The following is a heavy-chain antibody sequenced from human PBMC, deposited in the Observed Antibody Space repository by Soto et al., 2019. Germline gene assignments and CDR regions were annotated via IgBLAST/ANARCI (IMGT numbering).Heavy chain of an antibody. CDR1: GYSLANYW. J-gene: IGHJ4*02. CDR3: ARGDTSDYSTATPADY. CDR2: IYPSDSDT. Sequence: GESLKISCSGSGYSLANYWIGWVRQMPGKGLEWMGIIYPSDSDTRYSPSFQGQVTISADKSISTAFLQWSSLKASDTAMYFCARGDTSDYSTATPADYWGQGTLVTVSS. V-gene: IGHV5-51*01. D-gene: IGHD3-22*01.